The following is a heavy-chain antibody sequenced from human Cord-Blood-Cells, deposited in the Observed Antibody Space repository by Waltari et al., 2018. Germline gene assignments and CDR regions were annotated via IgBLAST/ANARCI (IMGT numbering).Heavy chain of an antibody. V-gene: IGHV1-69*01. CDR2: SIPNFGTA. CDR3: ARDRSSSTIRYFDL. Sequence: QVQLVQSGAEVKKPGSSVKVSCKASGGTFSSYAISWVRQAPGQGLEWMGGSIPNFGTANDAQKFRGIVRITADESTSTAYMELSSLRSEDTAVYYCARDRSSSTIRYFDLWGRGTLVTVSS. CDR1: GGTFSSYA. D-gene: IGHD6-6*01. J-gene: IGHJ2*01.